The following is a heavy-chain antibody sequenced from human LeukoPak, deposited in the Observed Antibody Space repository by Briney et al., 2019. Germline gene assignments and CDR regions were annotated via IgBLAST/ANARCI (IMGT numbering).Heavy chain of an antibody. D-gene: IGHD1-1*01. CDR2: IYTSGST. V-gene: IGHV4-61*02. CDR1: GDSISSGSYY. Sequence: PSETLSLTRTVSGDSISSGSYYWSWIRQPAGKGLEWIGRIYTSGSTKYNPSLKSRVTISLDTSKNQFSLKVSSVTAADTAMYYCATTRWTSERGGFDYWGQGTLVTVSS. J-gene: IGHJ4*02. CDR3: ATTRWTSERGGFDY.